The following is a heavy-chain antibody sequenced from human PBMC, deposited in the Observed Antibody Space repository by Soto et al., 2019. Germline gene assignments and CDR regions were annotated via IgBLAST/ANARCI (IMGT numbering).Heavy chain of an antibody. Sequence: GGSLRLSCAASGFTFSSYNMNWVRQAPGRGLEWVSSISSSSSYIYYADSVKGRFTISRDNAKNSLYLQMSSLRAEDTAVYYCARVHYYDSSAYYLWCQGPLVTVSS. V-gene: IGHV3-21*01. CDR2: ISSSSSYI. D-gene: IGHD3-22*01. J-gene: IGHJ4*02. CDR3: ARVHYYDSSAYYL. CDR1: GFTFSSYN.